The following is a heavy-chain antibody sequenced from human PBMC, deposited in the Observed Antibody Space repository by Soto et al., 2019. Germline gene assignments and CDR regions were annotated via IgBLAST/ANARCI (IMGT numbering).Heavy chain of an antibody. CDR1: GGSMNDYY. Sequence: PSETLSLTCTVSGGSMNDYYWSWIRQPAGKGLEWIGRIFTSGNTNYNPSLRSRLTMSVDTSTNQVSLRLTSVTAADTAVYYCASGRLVSRYYGFDVWGQGTTVTVSS. J-gene: IGHJ6*02. CDR3: ASGRLVSRYYGFDV. CDR2: IFTSGNT. D-gene: IGHD6-6*01. V-gene: IGHV4-4*07.